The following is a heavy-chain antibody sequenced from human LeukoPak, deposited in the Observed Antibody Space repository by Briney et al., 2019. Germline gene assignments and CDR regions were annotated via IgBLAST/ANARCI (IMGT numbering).Heavy chain of an antibody. CDR2: ISSSGSTI. CDR1: GFTFDDYG. CDR3: ARGSSGWYRKSGDY. J-gene: IGHJ4*02. V-gene: IGHV3-48*03. D-gene: IGHD6-19*01. Sequence: TGGSPRLSCAASGFTFDDYGMSWVRQAPGKGLEWVSYISSSGSTIYYADSVKGRFTISRDNAKNSLYLQMNSLRAEDTAVYYCARGSSGWYRKSGDYWGQGTLVTVSS.